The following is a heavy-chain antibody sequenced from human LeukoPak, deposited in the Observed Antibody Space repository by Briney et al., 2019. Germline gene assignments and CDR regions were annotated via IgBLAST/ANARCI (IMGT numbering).Heavy chain of an antibody. CDR1: GFTFSSYG. D-gene: IGHD6-19*01. CDR2: ISYDGSNK. J-gene: IGHJ3*02. V-gene: IGHV3-30*19. Sequence: GGSLRLSCAASGFTFSSYGMHWIRQAPGKGLEWVAVISYDGSNKYYADSVKGRFTISRDNSKNTLYLQMNSLRAEDTAVYYCARDGWEDAFDIWGQGTMVTVSS. CDR3: ARDGWEDAFDI.